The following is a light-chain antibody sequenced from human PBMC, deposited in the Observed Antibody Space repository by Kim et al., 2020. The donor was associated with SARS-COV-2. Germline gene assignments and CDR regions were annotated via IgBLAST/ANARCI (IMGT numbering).Light chain of an antibody. CDR2: AAS. Sequence: ASVGDRVTIKCRASQSISSYLNWYQKKPGKAPKLLIYAASSLQSGVPSRFSGSGSGTDFTLTISSLQPEDCATYYCQQSYSTPRAFGPGTKVDIK. CDR1: QSISSY. V-gene: IGKV1-39*01. J-gene: IGKJ3*01. CDR3: QQSYSTPRA.